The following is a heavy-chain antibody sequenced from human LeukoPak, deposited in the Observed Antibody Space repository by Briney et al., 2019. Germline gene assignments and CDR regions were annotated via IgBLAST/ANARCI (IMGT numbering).Heavy chain of an antibody. CDR1: GGTFSSYA. Sequence: ASVKVSCKASGGTFSSYAINWVRQATGQGLEWMGWMNPNSGNTGYAQKFQGRVTMTRNTSISTAYMELSSLRSEDTAVYYCARVRVKGMVRGVMDVWGQGTTVTVSS. D-gene: IGHD3-10*01. J-gene: IGHJ6*02. CDR2: MNPNSGNT. CDR3: ARVRVKGMVRGVMDV. V-gene: IGHV1-8*02.